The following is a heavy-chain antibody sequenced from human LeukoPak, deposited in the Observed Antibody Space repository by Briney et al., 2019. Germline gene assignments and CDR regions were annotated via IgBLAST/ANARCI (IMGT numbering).Heavy chain of an antibody. CDR3: AKDRNYDFWNGPFDY. J-gene: IGHJ4*02. Sequence: GGSLRLSCAASGFTFDDYAMHWVRQAPGKGLEWVSGTSWNSGSIAYADSVKGRFTISRDNAKNSLYLQMNSLRPEDMAFYYCAKDRNYDFWNGPFDYWGRGTLVTVSS. CDR2: TSWNSGSI. D-gene: IGHD3-3*01. CDR1: GFTFDDYA. V-gene: IGHV3-9*03.